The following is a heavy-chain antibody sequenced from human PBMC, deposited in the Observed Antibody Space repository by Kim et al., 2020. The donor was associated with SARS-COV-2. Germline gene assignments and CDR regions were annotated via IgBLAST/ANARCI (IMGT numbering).Heavy chain of an antibody. Sequence: GGSLRLSCAASGFTFSNAWMSWVRQAPGKGLEWVGRIKSKTDGGTTDYAAPVKGRFTISRDDSKNTLYLQMNSLKTEDTAVYYCTTSLILGYCSSTSCYAGFDYWGQGTLVTVSS. J-gene: IGHJ4*02. CDR3: TTSLILGYCSSTSCYAGFDY. CDR1: GFTFSNAW. CDR2: IKSKTDGGTT. V-gene: IGHV3-15*01. D-gene: IGHD2-2*01.